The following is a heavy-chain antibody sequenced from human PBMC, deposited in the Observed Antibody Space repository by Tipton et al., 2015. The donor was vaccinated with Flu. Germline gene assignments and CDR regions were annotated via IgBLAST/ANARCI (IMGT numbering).Heavy chain of an antibody. Sequence: LRLSCTVSGGSLSSFYWSWIRQPAGKGLEWIGRIYTSGSTKYNPSLKSRLSMSVDTSKSQFSLKLTSVTAADTAVYYCARGSGSGTYVIFDFWGQGSLVTVSS. CDR3: ARGSGSGTYVIFDF. CDR2: IYTSGST. CDR1: GGSLSSFY. V-gene: IGHV4-4*07. J-gene: IGHJ4*02. D-gene: IGHD3-10*01.